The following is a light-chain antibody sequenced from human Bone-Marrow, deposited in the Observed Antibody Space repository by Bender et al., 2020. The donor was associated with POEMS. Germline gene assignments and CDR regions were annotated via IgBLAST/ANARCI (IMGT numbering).Light chain of an antibody. CDR1: SSNIGTNP. CDR3: AAWEDSLNGWV. CDR2: INN. Sequence: QSVLTQPPSASGTPGQRVTISCSGSSSNIGTNPVNWYQQLPGTAPKLLIYINNQRPSGVPDRFSGSKSGTSASLAIRGLQSEDEADYYCAAWEDSLNGWVFGGGTKLTVL. V-gene: IGLV1-44*01. J-gene: IGLJ3*02.